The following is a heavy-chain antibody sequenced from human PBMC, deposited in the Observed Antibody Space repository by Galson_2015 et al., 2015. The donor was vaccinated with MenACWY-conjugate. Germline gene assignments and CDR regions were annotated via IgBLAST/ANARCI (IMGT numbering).Heavy chain of an antibody. Sequence: LRLSCAASGFTFSTYWMPWVRQAPGKGLVWVSRINSDGRSTSYADSVKGRFTISRDNAKNTLYLQMNSLRAEDTAVYYCARLGGNYRTTSHFDYWGQGTLVTVSS. D-gene: IGHD1-26*01. CDR1: GFTFSTYW. CDR3: ARLGGNYRTTSHFDY. J-gene: IGHJ4*02. V-gene: IGHV3-74*01. CDR2: INSDGRST.